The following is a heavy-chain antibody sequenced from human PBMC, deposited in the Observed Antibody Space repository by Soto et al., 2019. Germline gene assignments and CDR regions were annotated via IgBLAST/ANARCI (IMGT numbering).Heavy chain of an antibody. V-gene: IGHV4-39*01. J-gene: IGHJ4*02. CDR2: IYYSVST. Sequence: SETLSLTCTVSGGSIGGSTYYWGWIRQPPGKGLEWIGSIYYSVSTYYNPSLQSRVTISVDTSKNQFSLKLSSVTAADTAVYYCARLYGSSLFDYWGQGTLVTVSS. CDR1: GGSIGGSTYY. D-gene: IGHD6-6*01. CDR3: ARLYGSSLFDY.